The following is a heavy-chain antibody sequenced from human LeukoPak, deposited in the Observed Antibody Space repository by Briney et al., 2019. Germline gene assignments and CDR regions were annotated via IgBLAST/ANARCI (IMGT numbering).Heavy chain of an antibody. V-gene: IGHV4-59*01. D-gene: IGHD3-22*01. J-gene: IGHJ4*02. CDR3: ARHAYYYDSSGYSESQPFDY. CDR2: IYYSGST. CDR1: GGSISSYY. Sequence: SETLSLTCTVSGGSISSYYWSWIRQPPGKGLEWIGYIYYSGSTNYNPSLKSRVAISVDTSKNQFSLKLSSVTAADTAVYYCARHAYYYDSSGYSESQPFDYWGQGTLVTVSS.